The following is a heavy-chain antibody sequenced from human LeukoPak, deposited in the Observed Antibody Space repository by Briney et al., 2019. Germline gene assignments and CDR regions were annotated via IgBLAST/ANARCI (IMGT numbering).Heavy chain of an antibody. D-gene: IGHD3-10*01. CDR2: IYYSGST. Sequence: SETLSLTCTISGGTIGSSYWSWIRQPPGKGLEWIGYIYYSGSTNYSPSLKSRVTISVDTSKNQFSLKLSSVTAADTAVYYCARDPRRFGELPPGAFDVWGQGTMVTVSS. CDR3: ARDPRRFGELPPGAFDV. V-gene: IGHV4-59*01. CDR1: GGTIGSSY. J-gene: IGHJ3*01.